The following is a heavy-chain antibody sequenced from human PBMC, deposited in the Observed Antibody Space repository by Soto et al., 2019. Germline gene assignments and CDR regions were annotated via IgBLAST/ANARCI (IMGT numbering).Heavy chain of an antibody. CDR3: AKENYGSGLMTPEY. Sequence: QVQLVESGGGVVQPGRSLRLSCAASGFTFSNYAIHWVRQAPGKGLEWVAVISDDGSNKYYGDSVKGRFTSSRDNSKSTVYLHMNSLRAEDTAVYYCAKENYGSGLMTPEYWGQGTVVTVSS. CDR1: GFTFSNYA. D-gene: IGHD3-10*01. J-gene: IGHJ4*02. V-gene: IGHV3-30*18. CDR2: ISDDGSNK.